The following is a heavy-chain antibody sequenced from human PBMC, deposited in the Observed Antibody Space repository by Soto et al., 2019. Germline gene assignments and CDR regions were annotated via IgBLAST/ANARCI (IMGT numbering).Heavy chain of an antibody. Sequence: EVQLVESGGGLVQPGGSLRLSCAVSGFTFSNYWMHWVRQAPGKGLVWVSRINSDGSSTSYADFVKGRFTISRDNAKNTLNRQMSSLRAEDTAVYNCARFRVDGDYVPWGQGTLVTVSS. V-gene: IGHV3-74*01. D-gene: IGHD4-17*01. CDR3: ARFRVDGDYVP. CDR2: INSDGSST. CDR1: GFTFSNYW. J-gene: IGHJ5*02.